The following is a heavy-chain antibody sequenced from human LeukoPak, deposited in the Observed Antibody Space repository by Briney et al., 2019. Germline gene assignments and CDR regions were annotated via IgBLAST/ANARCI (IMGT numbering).Heavy chain of an antibody. CDR1: GYAFIGDW. CDR2: INNDGSST. Sequence: GGSLRLSCKGSGYAFIGDWMHWVRQAPGKGLLWVSRINNDGSSTGYAASVTGRFTISRDNAKNTLFLQTSSLRAEDTAVYYCASFNPISLSDYWGQGTLVTVSS. D-gene: IGHD1-14*01. V-gene: IGHV3-74*01. CDR3: ASFNPISLSDY. J-gene: IGHJ4*02.